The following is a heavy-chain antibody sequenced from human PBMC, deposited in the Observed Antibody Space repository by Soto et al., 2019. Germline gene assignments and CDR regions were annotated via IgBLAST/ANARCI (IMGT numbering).Heavy chain of an antibody. J-gene: IGHJ4*02. Sequence: SSVKGACKGAGYSFSIYVIIWLRHAPGQGLEWMGGIIPIFGTANYAQKFQGRVTITADESTSTAYMELSSLRSEDTAVYYCARDGEYSSHVDHWGPRFLVT. CDR3: ARDGEYSSHVDH. CDR1: GYSFSIYV. V-gene: IGHV1-69*13. CDR2: IIPIFGTA. D-gene: IGHD6-6*01.